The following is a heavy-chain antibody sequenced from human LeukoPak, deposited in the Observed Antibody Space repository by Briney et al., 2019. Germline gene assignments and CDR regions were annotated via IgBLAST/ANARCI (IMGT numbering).Heavy chain of an antibody. CDR3: ARGGDGHNGNFAMDV. CDR2: ISYDGSNK. Sequence: GGSLRLSCAASGFTFSSYAMHWVRQAPDKGLEWVAVISYDGSNKYYADSVKGRFTISRDNSKNTLYLQMNSLRAEDTAVYYCARGGDGHNGNFAMDVWGKGTTVTVSS. CDR1: GFTFSSYA. D-gene: IGHD5-24*01. V-gene: IGHV3-30*04. J-gene: IGHJ6*03.